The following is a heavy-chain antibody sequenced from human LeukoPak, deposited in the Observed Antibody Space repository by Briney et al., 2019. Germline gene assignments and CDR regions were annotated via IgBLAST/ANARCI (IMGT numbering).Heavy chain of an antibody. V-gene: IGHV3-30*03. CDR1: GXTFSRHG. D-gene: IGHD2-2*01. Sequence: PXRSXXLSXXASGXTFSRHGMHWIRXAPGTGXXGXAVISYDGSKKYYADSVKGRFSISRDNSNNTLYLQMNSLRAEDTAVYYCARDAPTVSSDAFDIWGQGTMVTVSS. J-gene: IGHJ3*02. CDR2: ISYDGSKK. CDR3: ARDAPTVSSDAFDI.